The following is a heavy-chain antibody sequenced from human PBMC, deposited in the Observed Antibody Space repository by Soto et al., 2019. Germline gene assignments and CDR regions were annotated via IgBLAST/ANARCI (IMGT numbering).Heavy chain of an antibody. Sequence: SETLSLTCTVYGGSGGSFSGYYWSWIRQPPRKGLEWIGEINHSGSTNYNPSLKSRVTISVDTSKNQFSLKLSSVTAADTAVYYCARLNGYCVSTGCHGYYGMDVWGQGTTVTVSS. V-gene: IGHV4-34*01. J-gene: IGHJ6*02. CDR1: GGSGGSFSGYY. D-gene: IGHD2-2*03. CDR2: INHSGST. CDR3: ARLNGYCVSTGCHGYYGMDV.